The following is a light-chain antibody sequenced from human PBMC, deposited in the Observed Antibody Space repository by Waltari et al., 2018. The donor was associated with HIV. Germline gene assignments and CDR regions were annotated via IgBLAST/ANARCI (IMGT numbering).Light chain of an antibody. CDR1: SSNIGSND. CDR2: DNV. J-gene: IGLJ3*02. V-gene: IGLV1-51*01. Sequence: QSVLTQPPSVSASPGQRVTISCSGSSSNIGSNDVSWYQQLPGTAPKLLIFDNVRRPSGNPDRFSGSKSGTAATRGLTGLRTGDEADYYCGSWSCGLSAWVFGGGTKLTVL. CDR3: GSWSCGLSAWV.